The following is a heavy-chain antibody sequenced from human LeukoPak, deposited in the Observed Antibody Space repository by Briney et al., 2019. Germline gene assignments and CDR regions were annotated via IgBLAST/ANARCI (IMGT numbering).Heavy chain of an antibody. CDR3: WLEKVVAAYFDS. V-gene: IGHV4-59*12. CDR2: IYYSGST. Sequence: SETLSLTCTVSGGSISSYYWSWIRQPPGKGLEWIGYIYYSGSTNYNPSLKSRVTISVDTSKNQFSLKMTSMTAADTAIYYCWLEKVVAAYFDSWGQGTLVTVSS. J-gene: IGHJ4*02. D-gene: IGHD2-15*01. CDR1: GGSISSYY.